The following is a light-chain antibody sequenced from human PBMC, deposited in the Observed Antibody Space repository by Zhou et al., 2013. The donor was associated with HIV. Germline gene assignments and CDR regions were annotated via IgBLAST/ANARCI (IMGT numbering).Light chain of an antibody. Sequence: DIQMTQSPSSLSASVGDRVTITCRASQRVGRFLTWYQQKSGRAPKVLIYDVSTLHRGVPSRFSGSGSGTDFTLTISSLQPDDFATYYCQQSFSTSWTFGQGTKVEIK. V-gene: IGKV1-39*01. J-gene: IGKJ1*01. CDR3: QQSFSTSWT. CDR2: DVS. CDR1: QRVGRF.